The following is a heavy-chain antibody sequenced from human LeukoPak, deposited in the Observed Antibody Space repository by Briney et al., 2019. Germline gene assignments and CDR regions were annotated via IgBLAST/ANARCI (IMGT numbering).Heavy chain of an antibody. CDR1: GGSIGIYY. D-gene: IGHD3-10*01. J-gene: IGHJ6*03. V-gene: IGHV4-4*07. CDR2: IFTSGID. CDR3: AREISGTYYNPLGYMDV. Sequence: SETLSLTCTVSGGSIGIYYWNWIRQPAGKGLEWIGRIFTSGIDNYNPSLKRRVNISVDTSKTQFSLNLSSVTAADTAVYYCAREISGTYYNPLGYMDVWGKGTAVTVSS.